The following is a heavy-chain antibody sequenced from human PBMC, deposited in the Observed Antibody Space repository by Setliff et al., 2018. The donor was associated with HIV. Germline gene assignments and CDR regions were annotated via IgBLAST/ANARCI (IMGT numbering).Heavy chain of an antibody. D-gene: IGHD3-22*01. CDR3: ARDPRTYYYDSSAYYVAGWGY. Sequence: ASVKVSCKASGYIFTNYYIHWVRQAPGQGLEWMGIINPSGGSITYAQKLQGRVTMTTDTSTSTAYMELRSLGSDDTAVYYCARDPRTYYYDSSAYYVAGWGYWGQGTLVTVSS. J-gene: IGHJ4*02. CDR2: INPSGGSI. V-gene: IGHV1-46*01. CDR1: GYIFTNYY.